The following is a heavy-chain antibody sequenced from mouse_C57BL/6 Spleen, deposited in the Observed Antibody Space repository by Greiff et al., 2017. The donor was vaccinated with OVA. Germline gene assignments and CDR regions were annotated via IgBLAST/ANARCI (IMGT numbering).Heavy chain of an antibody. CDR1: GYTFTSYW. CDR3: ARWRDAMDY. Sequence: VQLQQPGAELVRPGSSVKLSCKASGYTFTSYWMHWVKQRPIQGLEWIGNIDPSDSETNYNQKFKDKATLTVDKSSSTAYMQLSSLTSEDSAVYYCARWRDAMDYWGQGTSVTVSS. CDR2: IDPSDSET. V-gene: IGHV1-52*01. J-gene: IGHJ4*01.